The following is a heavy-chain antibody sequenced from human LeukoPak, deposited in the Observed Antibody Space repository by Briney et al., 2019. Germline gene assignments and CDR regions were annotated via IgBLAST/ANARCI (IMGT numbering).Heavy chain of an antibody. Sequence: GGSLRLSCAASGFTFSSRAMSWVRQAPGKGLEWVSVISGSGGTTFYADSVKGRFTISRDHSKNTVYLQMNGLRAEDTAVYYCAKDRDYGGNSPFDSWGQGTLVTVSS. J-gene: IGHJ4*02. V-gene: IGHV3-23*01. CDR2: ISGSGGTT. CDR1: GFTFSSRA. CDR3: AKDRDYGGNSPFDS. D-gene: IGHD4-23*01.